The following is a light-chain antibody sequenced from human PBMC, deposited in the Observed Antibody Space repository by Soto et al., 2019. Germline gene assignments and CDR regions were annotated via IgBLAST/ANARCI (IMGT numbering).Light chain of an antibody. CDR2: AAS. V-gene: IGKV1-39*01. Sequence: DVEVTQSQSSLSASVEPRVMITPRASQSISNHLNWYQQKPGKAPKLLIFAASSLQSGVPSRFSGSRSGPDFTLTISSLQPEDFATYYCQQSYSSPPTFGQGTKV. J-gene: IGKJ1*01. CDR3: QQSYSSPPT. CDR1: QSISNH.